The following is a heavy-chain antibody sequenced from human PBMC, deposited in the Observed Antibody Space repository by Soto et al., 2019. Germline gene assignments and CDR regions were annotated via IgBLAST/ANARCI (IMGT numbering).Heavy chain of an antibody. Sequence: GGSLRLSCAASGFSFSGYAMHWVRQSPGKGLEWVALISYVGSNKYYADSVKGRFTISRDNSKNTLYLQMNSLRAEDTAICYCAKDGYYDVLTGRENWFDPWGQGTLVTVSS. CDR2: ISYVGSNK. CDR3: AKDGYYDVLTGRENWFDP. J-gene: IGHJ5*02. CDR1: GFSFSGYA. D-gene: IGHD3-9*01. V-gene: IGHV3-30*18.